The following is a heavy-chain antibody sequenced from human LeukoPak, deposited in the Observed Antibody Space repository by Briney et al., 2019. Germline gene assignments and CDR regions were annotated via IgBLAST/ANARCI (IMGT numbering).Heavy chain of an antibody. J-gene: IGHJ4*02. V-gene: IGHV1-8*01. CDR2: MNPNSGNT. CDR3: ARGDCSGGSCWSTDVDY. CDR1: GYTFTSYD. D-gene: IGHD2-15*01. Sequence: GASVKVSCKASGYTFTSYDINWVRQATGQGLEWMGWMNPNSGNTGYAQKFQGRVTMTRNTSISTAYMELSSLRSEDTAVYYCARGDCSGGSCWSTDVDYWGQGTLVTVSS.